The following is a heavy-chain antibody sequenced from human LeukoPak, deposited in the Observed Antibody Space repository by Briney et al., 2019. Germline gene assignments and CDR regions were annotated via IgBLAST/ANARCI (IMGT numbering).Heavy chain of an antibody. CDR3: ARDVGDCSGGSCYTSDFDY. J-gene: IGHJ4*02. V-gene: IGHV3-48*01. Sequence: GGSLRLSCAASGFTFSSYSMNWVRQAPGKGLEWVSYISSSSTIYYADSVKGRFTISRDSAKNSLYLQMNSLRAEDTAVYYCARDVGDCSGGSCYTSDFDYWGQGTLVTVSS. CDR1: GFTFSSYS. D-gene: IGHD2-15*01. CDR2: ISSSSTI.